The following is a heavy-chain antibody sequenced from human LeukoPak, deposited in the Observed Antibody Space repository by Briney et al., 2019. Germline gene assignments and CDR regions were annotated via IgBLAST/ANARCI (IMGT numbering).Heavy chain of an antibody. CDR1: GGSISSSSYY. V-gene: IGHV4-39*07. CDR3: ARSVLFYYYMDV. J-gene: IGHJ6*03. Sequence: SETLSLTCTVSGGSISSSSYYWGWIRQPPGKGLEWIGSIYYSGSTYYNPSLKSRVTISVDTSKNQYSLKLSSVTAADTAVYYCARSVLFYYYMDVWGKGTTVTVSS. D-gene: IGHD6-6*01. CDR2: IYYSGST.